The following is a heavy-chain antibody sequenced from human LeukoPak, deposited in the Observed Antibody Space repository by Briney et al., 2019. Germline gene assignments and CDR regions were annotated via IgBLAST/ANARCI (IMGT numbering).Heavy chain of an antibody. V-gene: IGHV3-7*01. CDR2: IKPDGSEK. CDR3: VREWSHFDY. Sequence: GGSLRLSCAASGFTFSDYWMSWVRLAPGKGLEWVADIKPDGSEKYYLDSVKGRFTISRDNAKNSLYLHMNSLRVEDTAVYYCVREWSHFDYWGQGTLVTVFS. J-gene: IGHJ4*02. CDR1: GFTFSDYW. D-gene: IGHD2-8*01.